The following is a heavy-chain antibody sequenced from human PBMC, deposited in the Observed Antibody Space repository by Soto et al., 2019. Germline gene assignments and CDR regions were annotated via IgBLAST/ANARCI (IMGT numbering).Heavy chain of an antibody. D-gene: IGHD4-17*01. V-gene: IGHV3-33*01. Sequence: QVQLVESGGAVVNPGGSLRPQCEAPGLTFGSNGRPWARRAPGKGLEGVAGMGGDGGRASYADSVKGRFTISRDNGQNTLYLQMNSLRAEETAVYYCARDDDYGDKGLDYWGQGTLVTVSS. CDR1: GLTFGSNG. CDR3: ARDDDYGDKGLDY. CDR2: MGGDGGRA. J-gene: IGHJ4*02.